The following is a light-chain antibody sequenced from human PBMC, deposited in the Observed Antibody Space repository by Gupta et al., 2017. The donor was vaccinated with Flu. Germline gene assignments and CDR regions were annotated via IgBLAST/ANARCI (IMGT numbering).Light chain of an antibody. V-gene: IGLV3-21*02. CDR1: NIGNKG. CDR3: QVWDSSRDHWL. CDR2: DNI. J-gene: IGLJ3*02. Sequence: SYVLTQPPSVSVAPGQTAMITCAGNNIGNKGVHWYQQRPGQAPLLVVYDNIDRPSGIPERFSGSNSGNTATLTISRVEAGDEADYYGQVWDSSRDHWLFGGGTKLTVL.